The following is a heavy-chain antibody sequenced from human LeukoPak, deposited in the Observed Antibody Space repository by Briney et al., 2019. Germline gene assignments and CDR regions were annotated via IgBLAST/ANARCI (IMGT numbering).Heavy chain of an antibody. J-gene: IGHJ4*02. CDR2: INSDGSWT. CDR3: VSFYETY. CDR1: GNYW. Sequence: GGSLRLSCAASGNYWMHWVRQVPGKGLVWVSHINSDGSWTSYADSVKGRFTISKDNAKNTVYLQMNSLRAEDTAVYYCVSFYETYWGRGTLVTVPS. V-gene: IGHV3-74*01. D-gene: IGHD2/OR15-2a*01.